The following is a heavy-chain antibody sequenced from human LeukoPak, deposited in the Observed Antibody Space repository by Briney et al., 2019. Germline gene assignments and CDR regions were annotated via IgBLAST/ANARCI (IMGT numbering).Heavy chain of an antibody. V-gene: IGHV3-23*01. CDR2: LSGSGGSI. Sequence: QPGGSLRLSCAASGFTFRFYGMSWIRQAPGKGLEWVSALSGSGGSIYYADSVKGRFTISRDNSKNTLYLQMNSLRAEDTAVYYCARGNNYYGSGSYYNVYFDYWGREPWSPSPQ. J-gene: IGHJ4*02. D-gene: IGHD3-10*01. CDR1: GFTFRFYG. CDR3: ARGNNYYGSGSYYNVYFDY.